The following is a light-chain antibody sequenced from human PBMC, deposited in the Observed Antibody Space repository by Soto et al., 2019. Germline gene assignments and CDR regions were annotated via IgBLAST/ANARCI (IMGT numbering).Light chain of an antibody. J-gene: IGKJ5*01. Sequence: DIQMTQSPSSLSASVGDRVTITCLASQSISSYLNWYQQKPGKAPKLLIYAASSLQSGVPSRFSGSGSGTDFTLTISSLQPEDFATYYCQQAHSFPITFGQGTRLEIK. CDR1: QSISSY. V-gene: IGKV1-39*01. CDR2: AAS. CDR3: QQAHSFPIT.